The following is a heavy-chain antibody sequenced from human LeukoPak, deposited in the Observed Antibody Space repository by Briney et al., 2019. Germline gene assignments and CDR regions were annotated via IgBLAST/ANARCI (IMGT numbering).Heavy chain of an antibody. CDR2: ISSSSSYI. J-gene: IGHJ3*02. D-gene: IGHD3-10*01. V-gene: IGHV3-21*04. CDR1: GFTFSSYS. CDR3: AKSVLLWFGELYGGAFDI. Sequence: GGSLRLSCAASGFTFSSYSMNWVRQAPGKGLEWVSSISSSSSYIYYADSVKGRFTISRDNAKNSLYLQMNSLRAEDTALYYCAKSVLLWFGELYGGAFDIWGQGTMVTVSS.